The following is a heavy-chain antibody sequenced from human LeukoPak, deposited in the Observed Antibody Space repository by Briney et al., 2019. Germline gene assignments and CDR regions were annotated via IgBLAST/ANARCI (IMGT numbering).Heavy chain of an antibody. J-gene: IGHJ6*02. CDR2: IIPILGIA. CDR1: GCTFSSYA. V-gene: IGHV1-69*04. CDR3: ARDGGIITRVRPTLSSGSYGIDV. Sequence: SVKVSCKASGCTFSSYAISCVRQATGQALEWMGRIIPILGIANYAQKFQGRVTTTADKSTSTAYMELSSLRSEDTAVYYCARDGGIITRVRPTLSSGSYGIDVWGQGTTVTVSS. D-gene: IGHD3-10*01.